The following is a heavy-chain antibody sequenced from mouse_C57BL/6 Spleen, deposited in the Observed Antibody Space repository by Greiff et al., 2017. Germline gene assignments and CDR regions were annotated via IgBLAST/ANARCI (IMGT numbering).Heavy chain of an antibody. CDR1: GYAFSSSW. D-gene: IGHD1-1*01. J-gene: IGHJ2*01. Sequence: QVQLQQSGPELVKPGASVKISCKASGYAFSSSWMNWVKQRPGKGLEWIGRIYPGDGDTNYNGKFKGKATLTADKSSSTAYMQLSSLTSEDSAVYFCARKMDYGSSPFDYWGQGTTLTVSS. CDR3: ARKMDYGSSPFDY. CDR2: IYPGDGDT. V-gene: IGHV1-82*01.